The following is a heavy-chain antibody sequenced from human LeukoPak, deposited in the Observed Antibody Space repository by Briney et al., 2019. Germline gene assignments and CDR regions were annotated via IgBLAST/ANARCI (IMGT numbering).Heavy chain of an antibody. V-gene: IGHV1-46*01. J-gene: IGHJ1*01. Sequence: ASVKVSCKASGYIFTSNYIHWVRQAPGQGLEWMGMIYPRDGSTSYAQRFQDRVTIASDTSASTAYVELSSLRSEDTAVYYCERDRRGTGALDHRSQATLPTV. CDR3: ERDRRGTGALDH. CDR2: IYPRDGST. D-gene: IGHD1-1*01. CDR1: GYIFTSNY.